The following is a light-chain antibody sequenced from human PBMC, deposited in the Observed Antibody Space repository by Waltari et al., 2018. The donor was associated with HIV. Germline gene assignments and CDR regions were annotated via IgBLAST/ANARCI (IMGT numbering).Light chain of an antibody. V-gene: IGLV1-47*01. CDR2: RNT. CDR3: AVWDDSLSGQV. CDR1: NSNIGRNS. Sequence: QSVVTQSPSSSGTPGQRVTISCSGSNSNIGRNSVYWYRHFSGTTPQPPIYRNTERPSGVPDRFSGSKSGTSASLVISGLRSEDEADYYCAVWDDSLSGQVFGGGTKLTVL. J-gene: IGLJ3*02.